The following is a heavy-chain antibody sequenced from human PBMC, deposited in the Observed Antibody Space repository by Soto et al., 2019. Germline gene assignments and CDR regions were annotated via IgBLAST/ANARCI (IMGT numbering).Heavy chain of an antibody. V-gene: IGHV3-64*01. J-gene: IGHJ6*02. CDR3: ARRIPFGYGMDV. CDR1: GFSFSSYA. CDR2: ITSNGGKT. D-gene: IGHD2-21*01. Sequence: EVQLVESGGGLVQPGGSLRLSCAASGFSFSSYAMLWVRQAPGKGLEYVSAITSNGGKTDYASSVKGRFTISRDNSKNTLYLQMGSLRAEDMAVYYCARRIPFGYGMDVWGQGTTVTVSS.